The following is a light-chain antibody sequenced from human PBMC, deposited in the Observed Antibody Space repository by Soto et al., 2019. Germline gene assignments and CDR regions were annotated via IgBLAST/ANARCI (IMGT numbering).Light chain of an antibody. J-gene: IGKJ1*01. CDR2: ASS. CDR1: QGIGTY. V-gene: IGKV1-9*01. Sequence: IQLTQSPSSLSASVGDRVTVTCWASQGIGTYLVWYQQKSGKAPTVLIYASSTLQTGVPSRFSGSGSGTDFSLTISSLHPEDVATYYCQQVDSYPRTFGQGTKVDIK. CDR3: QQVDSYPRT.